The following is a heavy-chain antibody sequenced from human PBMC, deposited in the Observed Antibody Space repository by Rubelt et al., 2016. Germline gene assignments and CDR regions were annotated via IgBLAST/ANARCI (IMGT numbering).Heavy chain of an antibody. Sequence: QLQLQESGPGLVKPSETLSLACTVSGGSISSSHYWGWVRQSPGNGLEWIATVYFSGDTYFKSSLKSRFSISLDTSKNQFSRRLSAVSAADTAVYYCARLGHGSTSHAFDIWGQGTMVTVSS. V-gene: IGHV4-39*01. CDR1: GGSISSSHY. CDR2: VYFSGDT. J-gene: IGHJ3*02. CDR3: ARLGHGSTSHAFDI. D-gene: IGHD3-10*01.